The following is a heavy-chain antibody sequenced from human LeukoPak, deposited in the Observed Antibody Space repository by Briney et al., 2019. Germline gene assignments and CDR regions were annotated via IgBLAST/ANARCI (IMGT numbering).Heavy chain of an antibody. CDR1: GYTLSELS. D-gene: IGHD6-19*01. Sequence: ASVTVSCKVSGYTLSELSMHWVRQAPGKGLEWMGGFDPEDGETIYAQKFQGRVTLTEDTSTDTAYMELSSLTSEDTAVYYCATVTGYSGGWKLDYWGQGTLVTVSS. J-gene: IGHJ4*02. V-gene: IGHV1-24*01. CDR2: FDPEDGET. CDR3: ATVTGYSGGWKLDY.